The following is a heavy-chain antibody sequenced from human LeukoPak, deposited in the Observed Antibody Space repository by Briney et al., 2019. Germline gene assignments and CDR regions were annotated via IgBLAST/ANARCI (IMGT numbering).Heavy chain of an antibody. CDR1: GYSISSGYY. J-gene: IGHJ6*03. Sequence: SETLSLTCAVSGYSISSGYYWGWIRQPPGKGLEWIGSIYHSGSTYYNPSLKSRVTISVDTSKNQFSLKLSSVTAADTAVYYCARAPKYYYMDVWGKGTTVTVSS. V-gene: IGHV4-38-2*01. CDR3: ARAPKYYYMDV. CDR2: IYHSGST.